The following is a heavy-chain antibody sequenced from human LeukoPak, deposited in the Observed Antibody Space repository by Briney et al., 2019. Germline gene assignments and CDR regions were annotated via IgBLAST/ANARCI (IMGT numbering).Heavy chain of an antibody. CDR1: VFTFSTYA. Sequence: GRTLRLSCAASVFTFSTYAMNWVRQAPGKGLECVSTIRGSGGSTYYAGSMKHRFTISRDNSKNTLYLKMNSLRAEDTAVYSCAKDLINGYAYGDADYWGQGTLVTVSS. J-gene: IGHJ4*02. CDR3: AKDLINGYAYGDADY. D-gene: IGHD5-18*01. CDR2: IRGSGGST. V-gene: IGHV3-23*01.